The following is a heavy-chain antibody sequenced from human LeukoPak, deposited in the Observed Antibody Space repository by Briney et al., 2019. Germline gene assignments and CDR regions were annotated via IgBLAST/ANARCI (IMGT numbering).Heavy chain of an antibody. CDR2: VSGSGGNI. CDR1: GFTFSSYT. CDR3: ARETGSSVGSTDFDY. D-gene: IGHD6-6*01. V-gene: IGHV3-23*01. Sequence: GGSLRLSCAASGFTFSSYTMSWVRQAPGKGLEWVSGVSGSGGNIHYADSVKGRFTISRDNSKNTLYLQMHSLRAEDTALYYCARETGSSVGSTDFDYWGQGTLVTVS. J-gene: IGHJ4*02.